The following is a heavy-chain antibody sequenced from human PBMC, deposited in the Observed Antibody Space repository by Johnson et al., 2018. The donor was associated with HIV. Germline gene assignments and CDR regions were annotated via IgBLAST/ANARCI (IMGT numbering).Heavy chain of an antibody. Sequence: VQLVESGGGLVQPGGSLRLSRAASGFTFSSYAMSWVRQGPGKGLEWVSAIGASGGRTFYADSVKGRFTISRDNSKNTLYLQMNSLRAEDTAVYYCAKPRYYDNAFEMWGQGAMVTVSS. CDR3: AKPRYYDNAFEM. CDR2: IGASGGRT. D-gene: IGHD3-16*01. J-gene: IGHJ3*02. CDR1: GFTFSSYA. V-gene: IGHV3-23*04.